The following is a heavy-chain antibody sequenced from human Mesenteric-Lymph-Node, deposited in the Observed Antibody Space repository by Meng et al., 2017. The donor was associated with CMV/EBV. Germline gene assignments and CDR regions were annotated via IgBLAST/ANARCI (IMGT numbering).Heavy chain of an antibody. J-gene: IGHJ4*02. CDR1: GFTFDDYG. CDR2: INWNGGST. D-gene: IGHD3-3*02. V-gene: IGHV3-20*04. Sequence: GGSLRLSCAASGFTFDDYGMSWVRQAPGKGLEWVSGINWNGGSTGYADSVKGRFTISRDNAKNSLYLQMNSLRAEDTALYYCARTTLGFLEWWFDYWGQGTLVTVSS. CDR3: ARTTLGFLEWWFDY.